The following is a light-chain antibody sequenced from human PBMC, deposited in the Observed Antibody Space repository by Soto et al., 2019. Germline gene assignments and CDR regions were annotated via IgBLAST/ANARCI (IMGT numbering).Light chain of an antibody. CDR2: DYS. CDR3: QVWDSRSDHWV. J-gene: IGLJ3*02. V-gene: IGLV3-21*02. CDR1: DIGTKT. Sequence: SYVLTQPPSVSVAPGQTAWITCGGNDIGTKTVHWYQQRPGQAPVLVVSDYSDRPSRIPERFSDSKSGNTATLTISRVEAGDEADYYCQVWDSRSDHWVFGGGTKLTVL.